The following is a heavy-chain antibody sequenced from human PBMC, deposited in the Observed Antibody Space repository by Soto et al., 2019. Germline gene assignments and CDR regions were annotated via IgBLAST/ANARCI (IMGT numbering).Heavy chain of an antibody. CDR1: GYTFTSYG. CDR2: ISAYNGNT. J-gene: IGHJ4*02. CDR3: ARVNDIALAGVLDY. V-gene: IGHV1-18*01. D-gene: IGHD2-15*01. Sequence: ASVKVSCKASGYTFTSYGISWVRQAPGQGLEWMGWISAYNGNTNYAQKLQGRVTMTTDTSTSTAYMELRSLRSDDTAVYYCARVNDIALAGVLDYWGQGTLVTVSS.